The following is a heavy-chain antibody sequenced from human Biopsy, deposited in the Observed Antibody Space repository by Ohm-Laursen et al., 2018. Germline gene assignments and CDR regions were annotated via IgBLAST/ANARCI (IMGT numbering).Heavy chain of an antibody. CDR2: VYNGGIT. D-gene: IGHD3-3*01. Sequence: GTLSLTCSVSGGSIISYYWTWIRQPPGKGLEWIGHVYNGGITNYNPSLKSRVTISKDTSKNQFSLQVNSVTAADTAVYYCARTPRDSFWSGSYKRGLWFDPWGQGTQVIVSS. CDR3: ARTPRDSFWSGSYKRGLWFDP. V-gene: IGHV4-59*01. CDR1: GGSIISYY. J-gene: IGHJ5*02.